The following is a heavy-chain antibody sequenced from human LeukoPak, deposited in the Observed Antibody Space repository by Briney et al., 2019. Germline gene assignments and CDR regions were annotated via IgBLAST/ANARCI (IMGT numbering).Heavy chain of an antibody. J-gene: IGHJ4*02. CDR3: GRQQLGRNTYFDY. CDR2: IKAENGNT. D-gene: IGHD6-13*01. V-gene: IGHV1-3*01. Sequence: ASVKVSCTASGYTFSSYAMHWVRQAPGQRLEWMGWIKAENGNTKYSQKLQGRVTITRDTSASTAYIELSSQRSEDTAVYYCGRQQLGRNTYFDYWGQGTLVTVSS. CDR1: GYTFSSYA.